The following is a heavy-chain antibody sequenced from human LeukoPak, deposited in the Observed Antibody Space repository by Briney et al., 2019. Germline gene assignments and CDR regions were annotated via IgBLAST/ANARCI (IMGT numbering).Heavy chain of an antibody. D-gene: IGHD2-21*02. CDR3: AREIVVVTAIRHDAFDI. Sequence: SETLSLTCTVSGGSISSSSYYWGRIRQPPGKGLEWIGSIYYSGSTYYNPSLKSRVTISVDTSKNQFSLKLSSVTAADTAVYYCAREIVVVTAIRHDAFDIWGQGTMVTVSS. V-gene: IGHV4-39*07. CDR2: IYYSGST. J-gene: IGHJ3*02. CDR1: GGSISSSSYY.